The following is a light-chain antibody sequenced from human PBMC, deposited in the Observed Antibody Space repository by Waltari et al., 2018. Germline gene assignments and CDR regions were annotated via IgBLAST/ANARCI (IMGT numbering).Light chain of an antibody. CDR3: ATWDDTLDGPL. V-gene: IGLV1-44*01. CDR2: TND. Sequence: QSVLTQPPSASGTPGQRVTISCSGGSSNIGRNPVQWYQHPPGTAPKLLIHTNDQRPSGVPDRFSGSKSGTSASLAISGLQSEDEVDYFCATWDDTLDGPLFGGGTKVTVL. J-gene: IGLJ3*02. CDR1: SSNIGRNP.